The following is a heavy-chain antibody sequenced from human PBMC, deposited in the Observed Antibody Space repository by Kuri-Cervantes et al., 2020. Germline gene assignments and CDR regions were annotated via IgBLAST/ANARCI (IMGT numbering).Heavy chain of an antibody. Sequence: SQTLSLTCAVYGGSLSPYYWSWVRQSPGKGLEWIGDINHNGRTDYNPSLMSRVTISVDTSKSQISLNLRSMTAADTGVYYCARGQSWTASASQNIRGDCYAYWGQGTQVTVSS. D-gene: IGHD2-21*02. CDR3: ARGQSWTASASQNIRGDCYAY. CDR1: GGSLSPYY. J-gene: IGHJ4*02. V-gene: IGHV4-34*01. CDR2: INHNGRT.